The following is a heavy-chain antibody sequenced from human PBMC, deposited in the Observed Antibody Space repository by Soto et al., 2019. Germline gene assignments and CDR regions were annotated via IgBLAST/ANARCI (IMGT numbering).Heavy chain of an antibody. J-gene: IGHJ4*02. Sequence: VQMVQSGAEVKKPGSSVKVSCKSSGDTFSSYAVSWVRQAPGQGLEWMGGIIPTFGAVTYAQQFQGRVTITADESTRVAYMELNSLRSEDTAVYYCAREGGAYGHPHFDYWGQGTLVSVSS. V-gene: IGHV1-69*01. CDR3: AREGGAYGHPHFDY. D-gene: IGHD3-10*01. CDR1: GDTFSSYA. CDR2: IIPTFGAV.